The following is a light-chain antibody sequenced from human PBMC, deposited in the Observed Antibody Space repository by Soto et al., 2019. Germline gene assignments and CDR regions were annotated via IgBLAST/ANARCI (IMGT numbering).Light chain of an antibody. Sequence: QSVLTQPPSVSAAPGQKVTVSCSGSSSNLGNNYVSWYQHLPGTAPKLLIYANDKRPSGIPDRFSGSKSGASATLVITGLQTGDEADYYCGTWDNCRRAVYVFGTGTKVTVL. CDR1: SSNLGNNY. J-gene: IGLJ1*01. CDR3: GTWDNCRRAVYV. CDR2: AND. V-gene: IGLV1-51*01.